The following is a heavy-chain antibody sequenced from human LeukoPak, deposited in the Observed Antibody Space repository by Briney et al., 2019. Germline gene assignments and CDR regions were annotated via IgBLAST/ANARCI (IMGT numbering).Heavy chain of an antibody. CDR1: GGSISSSTYY. D-gene: IGHD4-17*01. Sequence: SETLSLTCTVSGGSISSSTYYWGWIRQPPGKRLECSGSIYYSGSTYYNASLKSRVTISADTSKNHFSLRLTSLTAADTAVYYCARHDYGDYGISFDYWGQGTQVTVSS. J-gene: IGHJ4*02. CDR2: IYYSGST. CDR3: ARHDYGDYGISFDY. V-gene: IGHV4-39*01.